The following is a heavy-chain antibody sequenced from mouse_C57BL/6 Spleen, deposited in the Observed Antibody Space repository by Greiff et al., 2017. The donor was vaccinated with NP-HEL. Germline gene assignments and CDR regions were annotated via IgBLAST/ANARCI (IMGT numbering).Heavy chain of an antibody. CDR3: ARFYDYDGYFDG. D-gene: IGHD2-4*01. Sequence: VKLMESGAELVRPGTSVKMSCKASGYTFTNYWIGWAKQRPGHGLEWIGDIYPGGGYTNYNEKFKGKATLTADKSSSTAYMQFSSLTSEDSAIYYCARFYDYDGYFDGWGTGTTVTVSS. J-gene: IGHJ1*03. V-gene: IGHV1-63*01. CDR1: GYTFTNYW. CDR2: IYPGGGYT.